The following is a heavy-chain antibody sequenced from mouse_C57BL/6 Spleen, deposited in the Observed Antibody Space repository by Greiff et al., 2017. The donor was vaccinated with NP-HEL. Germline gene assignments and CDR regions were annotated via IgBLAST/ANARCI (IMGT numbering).Heavy chain of an antibody. CDR1: GFTFSDFY. Sequence: EVQRVESGGGLVQSGRSLRLSCATSGFTFSDFYMEWVRQAPGKGLEWIAASRNKANDYTTEYSASVKGRFIVSRDTSQSILYLQMNALRAEDTAIYYCARSSPLLRYAMDYWGQGTSVTVSS. CDR2: SRNKANDYTT. D-gene: IGHD1-1*01. V-gene: IGHV7-1*01. J-gene: IGHJ4*01. CDR3: ARSSPLLRYAMDY.